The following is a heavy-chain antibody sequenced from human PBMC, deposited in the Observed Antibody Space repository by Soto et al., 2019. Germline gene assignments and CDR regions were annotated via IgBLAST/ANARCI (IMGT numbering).Heavy chain of an antibody. CDR2: FSGSGGYT. D-gene: IGHD4-4*01. J-gene: IGHJ4*02. V-gene: IGHV3-23*01. CDR3: ARETYRGFYFDY. Sequence: PGGSLRLSCAASGFTFNTIGMSWVRQAPGKGLEWVSFFSGSGGYTHYADSVEGRFTISRDNSKNMLYLQMNSLRAEDTAVYYCARETYRGFYFDYWGQGTLVTVSS. CDR1: GFTFNTIG.